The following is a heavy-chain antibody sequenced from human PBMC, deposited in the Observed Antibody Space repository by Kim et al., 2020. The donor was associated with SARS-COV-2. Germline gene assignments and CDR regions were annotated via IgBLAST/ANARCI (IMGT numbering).Heavy chain of an antibody. Sequence: SETLSVTCAVSSGSITGYWSWIRQPPEKSLEWIAFVHHTGGATYNPSLKSRVTMSIDTYRKQISLRMTSLTAADTAIYYCARLDYGDYDEAFDLWGPGT. CDR3: ARLDYGDYDEAFDL. J-gene: IGHJ3*01. CDR2: VHHTGGA. V-gene: IGHV4-59*08. D-gene: IGHD4-17*01. CDR1: SGSITGY.